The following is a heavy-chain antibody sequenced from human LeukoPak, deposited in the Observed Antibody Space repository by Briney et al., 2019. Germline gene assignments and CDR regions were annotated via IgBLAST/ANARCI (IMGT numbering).Heavy chain of an antibody. CDR1: GFTFSSYG. J-gene: IGHJ3*02. D-gene: IGHD5-18*01. CDR3: ARGGYSHGHDAFDI. Sequence: PGRSLRLSCAASGFTFSSYGMHWVRQAPGKGLEWVAVIWYDGSNKYYADSVKGRFTISRDNSKNTLYLQMNSLRAEDTAVYYCARGGYSHGHDAFDIWGQGTMVTVSS. V-gene: IGHV3-33*01. CDR2: IWYDGSNK.